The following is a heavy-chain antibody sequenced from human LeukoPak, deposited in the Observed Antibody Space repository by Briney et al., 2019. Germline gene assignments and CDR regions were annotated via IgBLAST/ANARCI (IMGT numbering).Heavy chain of an antibody. CDR1: GFTFSDYY. Sequence: PGGSLRLSCAASGFTFSDYYMSWIRQAPGKGLEWVSYISSSGSTIYYADSVKGRFTISRDNAKNSLYLQMNSLRAEDTAVYYCGRDGHHKYYDFWSGYPYYFDYWGQGTLVTVSS. J-gene: IGHJ4*02. V-gene: IGHV3-11*01. D-gene: IGHD3-3*01. CDR2: ISSSGSTI. CDR3: GRDGHHKYYDFWSGYPYYFDY.